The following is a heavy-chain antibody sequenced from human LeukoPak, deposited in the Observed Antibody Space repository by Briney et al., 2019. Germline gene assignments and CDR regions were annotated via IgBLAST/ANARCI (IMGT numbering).Heavy chain of an antibody. Sequence: NTSETLSLTCTVSGGSISSGGYYWSWIRQHPGKGLEWIGYIYYSGSTYYNPSLKSRVTISVDTSKNQFSLKLSSVTAADTAVYYCAREGIVPAARTDYYYYMDVWGKGTTVTVSS. V-gene: IGHV4-31*03. CDR2: IYYSGST. CDR1: GGSISSGGYY. D-gene: IGHD2-2*01. CDR3: AREGIVPAARTDYYYYMDV. J-gene: IGHJ6*03.